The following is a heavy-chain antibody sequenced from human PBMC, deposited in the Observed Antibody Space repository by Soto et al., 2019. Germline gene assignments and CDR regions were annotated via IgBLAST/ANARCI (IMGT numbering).Heavy chain of an antibody. V-gene: IGHV1-2*02. J-gene: IGHJ4*02. D-gene: IGHD6-6*01. Sequence: QVQLVQSGAEVKKPGASVKVSCKASGYTFTGYYMHWVRQAPGQGPEWRGWINPNSGGTTYAQKFQGRVTVTRDTSISTAYMELSSRRSDDTAVYYCARGGSSSLDYWGQGTLVTVSS. CDR1: GYTFTGYY. CDR3: ARGGSSSLDY. CDR2: INPNSGGT.